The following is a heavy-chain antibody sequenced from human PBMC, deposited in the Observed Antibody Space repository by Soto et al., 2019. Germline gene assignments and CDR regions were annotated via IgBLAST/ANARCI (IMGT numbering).Heavy chain of an antibody. J-gene: IGHJ6*02. V-gene: IGHV1-18*01. D-gene: IGHD6-19*01. CDR2: ISAYNGNT. Sequence: ASVKVSCKASGYIFVNYGIAWVRQAPGQGLEWMGWISAYNGNTNYAQKLQGRVTMTTDTSTSTAYMELRSLRSDDTAVYYCARDGAVAGIRYYYYGMDVWGQGTTVTVSS. CDR3: ARDGAVAGIRYYYYGMDV. CDR1: GYIFVNYG.